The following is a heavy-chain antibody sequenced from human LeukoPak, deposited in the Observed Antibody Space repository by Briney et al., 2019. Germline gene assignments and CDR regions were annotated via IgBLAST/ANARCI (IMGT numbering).Heavy chain of an antibody. CDR2: IYYSGST. CDR3: ARDYASFFDI. J-gene: IGHJ3*02. Sequence: SETLSLTCTVSGGSISSSSHYWGWIRQPPGKGLEWIGSIYYSGSTYYNPSLKSRVTISVDTSKNQFSLKLSSVTAADTAVYYCARDYASFFDIWGQGTMVTVSS. CDR1: GGSISSSSHY. V-gene: IGHV4-39*07. D-gene: IGHD4-17*01.